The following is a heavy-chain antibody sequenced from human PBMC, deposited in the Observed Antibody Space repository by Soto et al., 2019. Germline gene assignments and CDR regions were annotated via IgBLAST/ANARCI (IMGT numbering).Heavy chain of an antibody. D-gene: IGHD6-6*01. CDR3: ATVPSH. CDR2: IYHSGST. CDR1: GGSISSGGYS. V-gene: IGHV4-30-2*01. J-gene: IGHJ4*02. Sequence: QLQLQESGSGLVKPSQTLSLTCAVSGGSISSGGYSWSWIRQPPGKDLEWIGYIYHSGSTYYNPSLKCRLTMSVYRSKNQSSLKLSSVTAADTAVYYCATVPSHWGQGTLVTVSS.